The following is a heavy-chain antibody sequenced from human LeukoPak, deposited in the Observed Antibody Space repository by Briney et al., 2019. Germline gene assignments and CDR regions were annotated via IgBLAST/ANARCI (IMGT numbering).Heavy chain of an antibody. CDR2: ISGGGGGT. CDR3: AKEITMIRGVIKLGFDY. J-gene: IGHJ4*02. V-gene: IGHV3-23*01. CDR1: GFTFSSYA. Sequence: GGSLRLSCAVSGFTFSSYAMTWVRQAPGKGLEWVSAISGGGGGTYYADSVKGRFTISRDNSKNTLYLQMNSLRAEDTAVYYCAKEITMIRGVIKLGFDYWGQGTLVTVSS. D-gene: IGHD3-10*01.